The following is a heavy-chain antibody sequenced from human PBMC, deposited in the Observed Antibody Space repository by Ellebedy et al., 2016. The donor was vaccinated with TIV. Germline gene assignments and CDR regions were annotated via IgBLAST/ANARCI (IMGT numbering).Heavy chain of an antibody. D-gene: IGHD1-26*01. Sequence: GESLKISCQGSGYDFSTYWITWVRQVPGKGLEWMGRIDPTDSYTKYSPSFQGHIPISVQKSINTAYLEWSSLKASDTGMYYCARLYSGSYRWFDPWGPGTLVTVSS. CDR1: GYDFSTYW. V-gene: IGHV5-10-1*01. J-gene: IGHJ5*02. CDR3: ARLYSGSYRWFDP. CDR2: IDPTDSYT.